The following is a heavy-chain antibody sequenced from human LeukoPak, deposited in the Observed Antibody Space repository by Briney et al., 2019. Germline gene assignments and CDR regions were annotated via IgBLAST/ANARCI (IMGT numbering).Heavy chain of an antibody. CDR1: GFTFSLHI. CDR2: IGKNGNNE. Sequence: GGSLRLSCAASGFTFSLHIMHWVRQAPGKGLEWVAVIGKNGNNEFYADSVRGRFLISRDNSKSTLHLQMSSLTPDDTAVYFCVRQSEGLDPWGQGTLLTVSS. J-gene: IGHJ5*02. CDR3: VRQSEGLDP. D-gene: IGHD5-12*01. V-gene: IGHV3-30*03.